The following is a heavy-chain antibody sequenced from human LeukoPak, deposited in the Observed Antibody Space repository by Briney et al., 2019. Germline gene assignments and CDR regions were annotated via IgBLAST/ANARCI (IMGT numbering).Heavy chain of an antibody. Sequence: ASVKVSCKASGYTFPNYYIHWVRRAPGQGLECMGIINPSGGSTSYAQKFQGRVTMTRDMSTSTVYMELSSLGSEDTAVYYCARGPQGDPHFDYWGQGTLVTVSS. J-gene: IGHJ4*02. V-gene: IGHV1-46*01. CDR3: ARGPQGDPHFDY. CDR2: INPSGGST. D-gene: IGHD3-10*01. CDR1: GYTFPNYY.